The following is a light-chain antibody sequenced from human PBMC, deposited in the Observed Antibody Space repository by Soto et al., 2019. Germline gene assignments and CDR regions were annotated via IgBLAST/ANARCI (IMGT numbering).Light chain of an antibody. CDR2: STN. J-gene: IGLJ3*02. CDR3: LLFYGGAWV. V-gene: IGLV7-43*01. Sequence: QTVVTQAPSLTVSPGGTVTLTCASSTGPVTSAYYPNWFQQKPGQAPRALIYSTNNKHSWTPARFSGSLLGGKATLTLSYIQPEDEAEYYCLLFYGGAWVFGGGTKLTVL. CDR1: TGPVTSAYY.